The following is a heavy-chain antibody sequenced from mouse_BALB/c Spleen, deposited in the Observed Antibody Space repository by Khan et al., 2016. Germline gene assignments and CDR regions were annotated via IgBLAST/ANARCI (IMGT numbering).Heavy chain of an antibody. V-gene: IGHV5-17*02. J-gene: IGHJ3*01. CDR1: GFTFSGFG. CDR2: ISSGSSTI. Sequence: EVELVESGGGLVQPGGSRKLSCAASGFTFSGFGMHWVRQAPEKGLEWVAYISSGSSTIYYADTVKGRFTIPRDNPKNTLILQMTSLRSDETAMYYCARSGGNYWFAYWGQGTLVTVSA. D-gene: IGHD2-1*01. CDR3: ARSGGNYWFAY.